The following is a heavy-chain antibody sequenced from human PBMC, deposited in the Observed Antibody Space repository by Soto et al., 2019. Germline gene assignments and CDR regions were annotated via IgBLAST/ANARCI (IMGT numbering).Heavy chain of an antibody. D-gene: IGHD2-8*01. J-gene: IGHJ5*02. CDR3: ARKDXCINGVCYTHVYNWFDP. Sequence: GGSLRLSCAASGFTFSSYSMNWVRQAPGKGLEWVSSISSSSSYIYYADSVKGRFTISRDNAKNSLYLQMNSLRAEDTAVYYCARKDXCINGVCYTHVYNWFDPWGQGTLVTVSS. CDR2: ISSSSSYI. V-gene: IGHV3-21*01. CDR1: GFTFSSYS.